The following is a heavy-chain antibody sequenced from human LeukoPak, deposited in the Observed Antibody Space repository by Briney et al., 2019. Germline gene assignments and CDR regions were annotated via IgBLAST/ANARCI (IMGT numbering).Heavy chain of an antibody. CDR2: ISGSGGST. CDR1: GFTFSSYG. CDR3: AKDGTYYFDY. V-gene: IGHV3-23*01. J-gene: IGHJ4*02. Sequence: GGSLRLSCAASGFTFSSYGMSWVRQAPGKGLEWVSAISGSGGSTYYADSVKGRFTISRDNSKNTLYLQMSSLRAEDTAVYYCAKDGTYYFDYWGQGTLVTVSS. D-gene: IGHD1-26*01.